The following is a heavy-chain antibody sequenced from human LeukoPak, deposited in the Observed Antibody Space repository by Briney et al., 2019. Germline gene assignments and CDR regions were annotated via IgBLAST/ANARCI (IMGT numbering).Heavy chain of an antibody. D-gene: IGHD3-22*01. CDR2: INHSGST. V-gene: IGHV4-34*01. CDR3: ARRAGRYLSSGEDY. Sequence: SETLSLTCAVYGGSFSGYYWSWIRQPPGKGLEWIGEINHSGSTNYNPSLKSRVTISVDTSKNQFSLKLSSVTAADTAVYYCARRAGRYLSSGEDYWGQGTLVTVSS. J-gene: IGHJ4*02. CDR1: GGSFSGYY.